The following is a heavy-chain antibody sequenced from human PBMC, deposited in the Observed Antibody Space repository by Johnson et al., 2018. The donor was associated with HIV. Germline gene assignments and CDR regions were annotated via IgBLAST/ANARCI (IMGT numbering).Heavy chain of an antibody. J-gene: IGHJ3*02. CDR1: GFTFGDYA. V-gene: IGHV3-49*04. CDR3: SRILDAFDI. D-gene: IGHD2-21*01. Sequence: VQLVESGGGLVQPGRSLRLSCTASGFTFGDYAMPWVRQAPGKGLEWVGFIRSQACGGTTEYAASVKDRFTFSRDDSKSIAYLQMNSLKIEDTAGYYCSRILDAFDIWGQGTLVTVSS. CDR2: IRSQACGGTT.